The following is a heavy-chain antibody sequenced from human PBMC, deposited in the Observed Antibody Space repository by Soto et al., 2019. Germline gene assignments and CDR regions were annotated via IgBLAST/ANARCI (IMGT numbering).Heavy chain of an antibody. D-gene: IGHD2-15*01. J-gene: IGHJ4*02. CDR1: GFTFSSYA. V-gene: IGHV3-30-3*01. CDR2: ISYDGSNK. CDR3: ARDSVVVVAATPPTYDY. Sequence: QVQLVESGGGVVQPVRSLRLSCAASGFTFSSYAMHWVRQAPGKGLEWVAVISYDGSNKYYADSVKGRFTISRDNSKNTLYLQMNSLRAEDTAVYYCARDSVVVVAATPPTYDYWGQGTLVTVSS.